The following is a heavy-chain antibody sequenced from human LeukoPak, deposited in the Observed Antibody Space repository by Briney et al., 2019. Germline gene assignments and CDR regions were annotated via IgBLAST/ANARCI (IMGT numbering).Heavy chain of an antibody. Sequence: GASVNVSCKTSGGSFSSYAISWVRQAPGQGLEWMGGITPFFNTSTYAQKFQGRLTIIADKSTSTAYMELSSLRSEDTAVFHCARGTPQGGLDIWGQGTMVTVSS. CDR3: ARGTPQGGLDI. V-gene: IGHV1-69*06. CDR2: ITPFFNTS. J-gene: IGHJ3*02. CDR1: GGSFSSYA. D-gene: IGHD1-26*01.